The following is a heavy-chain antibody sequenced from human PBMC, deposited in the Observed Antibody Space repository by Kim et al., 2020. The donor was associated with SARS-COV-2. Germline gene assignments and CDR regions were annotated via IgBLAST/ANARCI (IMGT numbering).Heavy chain of an antibody. CDR3: AREGYYDILTGYYIGGGMDV. Sequence: RFTISRDNSKNTLYLQMNSLRAEDTAVYYCAREGYYDILTGYYIGGGMDVWGQGTTVTVSS. V-gene: IGHV3-53*01. J-gene: IGHJ6*02. D-gene: IGHD3-9*01.